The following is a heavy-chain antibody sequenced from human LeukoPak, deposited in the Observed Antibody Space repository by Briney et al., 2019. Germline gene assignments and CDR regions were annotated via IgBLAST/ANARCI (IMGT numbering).Heavy chain of an antibody. CDR1: GGSVSSSTYD. V-gene: IGHV4-39*01. CDR3: VRRVLSFSRPSNFDY. CDR2: IYYSGTT. Sequence: TSETLSLTCSVSGGSVSSSTYDWGWIRQPPGKGLEWIGNIYYSGTTYYNPYLKSRVTISIDTSKKQFSLKLTSVTAADTAVYYCVRRVLSFSRPSNFDYWGQGILVTLSS. D-gene: IGHD2-2*01. J-gene: IGHJ4*02.